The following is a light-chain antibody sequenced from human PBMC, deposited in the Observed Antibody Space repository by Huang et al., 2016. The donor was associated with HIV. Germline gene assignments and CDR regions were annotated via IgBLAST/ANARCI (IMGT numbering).Light chain of an antibody. V-gene: IGKV3-15*01. CDR1: LSVSNN. Sequence: ERVMTQSPATVSLSPGERATLSCRASLSVSNNLAWYQQRPGQAPRLLIYGASTRATGIPTRCSGGGSGAEFTLTISSLQSEDFAVYYCQQYDNWPLTFGGGTKVQIK. CDR2: GAS. CDR3: QQYDNWPLT. J-gene: IGKJ4*01.